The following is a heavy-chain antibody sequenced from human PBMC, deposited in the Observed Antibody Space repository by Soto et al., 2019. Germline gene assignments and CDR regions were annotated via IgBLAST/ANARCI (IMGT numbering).Heavy chain of an antibody. CDR2: ISSSISTI. V-gene: IGHV3-48*02. CDR3: AREVRDTAVADFDY. J-gene: IGHJ4*02. Sequence: EVQLVESGGGLVQPGGSLRLSCAASGFTFSSYSMNWVRQAPGKGLEWLSYISSSISTIHYADSVKGRFTISRDNAKNSLYLQINSLRDEDTAVYYCAREVRDTAVADFDYWGQGTLFTVSS. CDR1: GFTFSSYS. D-gene: IGHD5-18*01.